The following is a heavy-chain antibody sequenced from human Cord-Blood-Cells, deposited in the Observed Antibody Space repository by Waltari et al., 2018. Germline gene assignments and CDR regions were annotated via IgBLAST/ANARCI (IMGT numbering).Heavy chain of an antibody. CDR3: ARGRQVFDY. CDR2: IGSSGSTI. CDR1: GFTFSSYE. J-gene: IGHJ4*02. V-gene: IGHV3-48*03. Sequence: EVQLVESWGGLVQPGGSLRLSCAASGFTFSSYETNWVRQAPGKGLEWVSYIGSSGSTIYYADSVKGRFTISRDNAKNSRYLQMNSLRAEDTAVYYCARGRQVFDYWGQGTLVTVSS.